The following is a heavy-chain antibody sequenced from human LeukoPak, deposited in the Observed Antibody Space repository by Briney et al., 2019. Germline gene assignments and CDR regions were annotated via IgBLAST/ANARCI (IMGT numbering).Heavy chain of an antibody. CDR3: ARQYITGWQSFDY. CDR2: IYPGDSET. CDR1: GYSFTSPW. J-gene: IGHJ4*02. D-gene: IGHD6-19*01. Sequence: GESLKISCKPSGYSFTSPWTGWVRQMPGKGLEWMGIIYPGDSETIYSPSFQGQVTISVDKSFSTAYLQWSSLKASDTAMYYRARQYITGWQSFDYWGQGTLVTVSS. V-gene: IGHV5-51*01.